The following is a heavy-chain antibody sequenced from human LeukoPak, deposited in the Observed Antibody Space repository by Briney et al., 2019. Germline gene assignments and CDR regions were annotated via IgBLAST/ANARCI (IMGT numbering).Heavy chain of an antibody. D-gene: IGHD6-19*01. Sequence: SETLSLTCTVSGGSISSGDYCWSWIRQPPGKGLEWIGYIYYSGSTYYNPSLKSRVTISVDTSKNQFSLKLSSVTAADTAVYYCARVGVAVAGHVGYFDYWGQGTLVTVSS. J-gene: IGHJ4*02. CDR3: ARVGVAVAGHVGYFDY. CDR2: IYYSGST. V-gene: IGHV4-30-4*01. CDR1: GGSISSGDYC.